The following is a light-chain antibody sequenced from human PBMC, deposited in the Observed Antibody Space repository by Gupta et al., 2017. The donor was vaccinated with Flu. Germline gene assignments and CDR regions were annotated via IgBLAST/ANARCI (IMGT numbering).Light chain of an antibody. Sequence: LLGLGATLKCRASQSFLFTFNKKDFLAWLQQKAGPPPRLLMFWASTRESGVPDRFSGGGSGTDFTLTITNVRPEDVAVYYCQQYYGITTFGQGTRLEIK. CDR3: QQYYGITT. J-gene: IGKJ5*01. CDR1: QSFLFTFNKKDF. CDR2: WAS. V-gene: IGKV4-1*01.